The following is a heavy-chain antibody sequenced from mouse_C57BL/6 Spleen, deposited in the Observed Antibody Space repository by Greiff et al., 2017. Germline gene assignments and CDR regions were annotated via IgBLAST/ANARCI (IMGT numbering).Heavy chain of an antibody. V-gene: IGHV1-39*01. CDR1: GYSFTDYN. CDR3: ARRKGSYYYGSSYDAMDY. CDR2: INPNYGTT. Sequence: VQLQQSGPELVKPGASVKISCKASGYSFTDYNMNWVKQSNGKSLEWIGVINPNYGTTSYNQKFKGKATLTVDLSSSTAYMQLNSLTSEDSAVYYCARRKGSYYYGSSYDAMDYWGQGASVTVSS. D-gene: IGHD1-1*01. J-gene: IGHJ4*01.